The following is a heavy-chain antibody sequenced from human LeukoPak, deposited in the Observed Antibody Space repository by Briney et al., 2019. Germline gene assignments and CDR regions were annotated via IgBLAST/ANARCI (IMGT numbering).Heavy chain of an antibody. D-gene: IGHD3-16*01. CDR1: GGSIGSSSYS. CDR2: VYYSGST. J-gene: IGHJ6*02. Sequence: SETLSLTCTVSGGSIGSSSYSWGWIRQPPGKGLEWIGSVYYSGSTYYNPSHKSRVTISVDTSKNQFSLKLSSVTAADTAVYYCARHKPGTYYYGMDVWGQGTTVTVSS. V-gene: IGHV4-39*01. CDR3: ARHKPGTYYYGMDV.